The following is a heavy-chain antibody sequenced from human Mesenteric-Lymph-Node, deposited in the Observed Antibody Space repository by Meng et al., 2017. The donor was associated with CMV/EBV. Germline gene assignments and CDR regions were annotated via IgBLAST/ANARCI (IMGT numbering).Heavy chain of an antibody. Sequence: GESLKISCEGSGYSFGDYWIGWVRHMPGKGLEWLGIIYPDDSETRYSPSFQGQVTISVDKSIRTAYLQWNSLKASDTAMYYCGRHSLGGCGATRCYTSYYYYGMDVWGQGTTVTVSS. CDR3: GRHSLGGCGATRCYTSYYYYGMDV. CDR2: IYPDDSET. CDR1: GYSFGDYW. J-gene: IGHJ6*02. D-gene: IGHD2-2*01. V-gene: IGHV5-51*01.